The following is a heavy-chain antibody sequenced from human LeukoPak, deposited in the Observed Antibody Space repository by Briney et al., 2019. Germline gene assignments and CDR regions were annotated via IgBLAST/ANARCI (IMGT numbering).Heavy chain of an antibody. Sequence: PGGSLRLSCAASGFTFSSYSMNWVRQAPGKGLEWVSPISSSSSYIYYADSVKGRFTISRDNAKNSLYLQMNSLRAEDTAVYYCARDRGGYSYDDAFDIWGQGTMVTVSS. CDR2: ISSSSSYI. V-gene: IGHV3-21*01. J-gene: IGHJ3*02. CDR3: ARDRGGYSYDDAFDI. CDR1: GFTFSSYS. D-gene: IGHD5-18*01.